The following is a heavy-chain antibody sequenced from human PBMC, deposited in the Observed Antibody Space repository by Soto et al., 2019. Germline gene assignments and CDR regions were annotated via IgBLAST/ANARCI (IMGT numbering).Heavy chain of an antibody. CDR3: AKDRTITMIVVPHAFDN. Sequence: EVQLLESGGGLVQPGGSLRLSCAASGFTSSNYAMSWVRQAPGRGLEWVSGISGSGDLTYYADSVKGRFTISRDNSENMVYLQMNSLRAEDTAVYYCAKDRTITMIVVPHAFDNWGQGTMVTVSS. D-gene: IGHD3-22*01. V-gene: IGHV3-23*01. CDR2: ISGSGDLT. J-gene: IGHJ3*02. CDR1: GFTSSNYA.